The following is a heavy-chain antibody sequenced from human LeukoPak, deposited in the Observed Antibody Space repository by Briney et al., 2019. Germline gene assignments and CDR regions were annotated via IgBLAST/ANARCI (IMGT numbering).Heavy chain of an antibody. CDR1: GYTFTSYG. CDR2: ISAYNGNT. D-gene: IGHD6-19*01. V-gene: IGHV1-18*01. CDR3: ARDGEYSSGWYVNYYGMDV. Sequence: ASVKVSCKASGYTFTSYGISWVRQAPGQGLEWMGWISAYNGNTNYAQKLQGRVTMTTDTSMSTAYMELRSLRSDDTAVYYCARDGEYSSGWYVNYYGMDVWGQGTTVTVSS. J-gene: IGHJ6*02.